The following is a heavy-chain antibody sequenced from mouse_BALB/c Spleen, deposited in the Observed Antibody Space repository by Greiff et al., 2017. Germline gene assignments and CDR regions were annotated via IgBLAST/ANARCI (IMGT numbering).Heavy chain of an antibody. CDR1: GFAFSSYD. J-gene: IGHJ2*01. V-gene: IGHV5-12-1*01. D-gene: IGHD1-1*01. CDR2: ISSGGGST. Sequence: DVKLVESGGGLVQPGGSRKLSCAASGFAFSSYDMSWVRQTPEKRLEWVAYISSGGGSTYYPDTVKGRFTISRDNAKNTLYLQMSSLKSEDTAMYYCARHYYGSSFDYWGQGTTLTVSS. CDR3: ARHYYGSSFDY.